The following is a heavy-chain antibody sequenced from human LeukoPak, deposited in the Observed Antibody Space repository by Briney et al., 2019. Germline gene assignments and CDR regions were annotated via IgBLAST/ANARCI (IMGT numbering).Heavy chain of an antibody. CDR2: ISYDGSNK. CDR3: ARDPTTVLNGGDY. V-gene: IGHV3-30-3*01. Sequence: PGRSLTLSCAASGFTFSSYAMHWVRQAPGKGLEWVAVISYDGSNKYYADSVKGRFTISRDNSKNTLYLQMNSLRAEDTAVYYCARDPTTVLNGGDYWGQGTLVTVSS. J-gene: IGHJ4*02. D-gene: IGHD4-23*01. CDR1: GFTFSSYA.